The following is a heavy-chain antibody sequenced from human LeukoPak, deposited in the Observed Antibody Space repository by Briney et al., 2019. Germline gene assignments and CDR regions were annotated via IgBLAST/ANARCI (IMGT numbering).Heavy chain of an antibody. CDR3: ARDEGEYYFDY. V-gene: IGHV3-66*01. Sequence: GGSLRLSCAASGFTVSSNYMSWVRQAPGKGLEWVSVIYSGGSTYYADSVKGRFTISRDNSKNTLYLQMNSLRAEDTAVYYCARDEGEYYFDYWGQGTLVTVSS. J-gene: IGHJ4*02. CDR2: IYSGGST. D-gene: IGHD3-16*01. CDR1: GFTVSSNY.